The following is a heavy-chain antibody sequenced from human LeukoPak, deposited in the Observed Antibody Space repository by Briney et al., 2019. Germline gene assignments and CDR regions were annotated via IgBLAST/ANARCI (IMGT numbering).Heavy chain of an antibody. D-gene: IGHD6-6*01. V-gene: IGHV4-30-4*01. CDR3: ANQKDSSSFVDY. J-gene: IGHJ4*02. Sequence: SWVRQSPGKGLEWIGFIYYSGSTYYNPFLESRVSISVDTSKNQFSLKLTSVTAADTAVYYCANQKDSSSFVDYWGQGTLVTVSS. CDR2: IYYSGST.